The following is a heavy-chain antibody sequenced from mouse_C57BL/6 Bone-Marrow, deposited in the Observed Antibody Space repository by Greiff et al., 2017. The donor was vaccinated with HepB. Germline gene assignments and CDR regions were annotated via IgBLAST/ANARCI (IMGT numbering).Heavy chain of an antibody. CDR3: ARGFSFDV. CDR2: IYPRDGST. Sequence: VQLQESGPELVKPGASVKLSCKASGYTFTSYDINWVKQRPGQGLEWIGWIYPRDGSTKYNEKFKGKATLTVDTSSSTAYMELHSLTSEDSAVYFWARGFSFDVWGTGTTVTVSS. CDR1: GYTFTSYD. J-gene: IGHJ1*03. V-gene: IGHV1-85*01.